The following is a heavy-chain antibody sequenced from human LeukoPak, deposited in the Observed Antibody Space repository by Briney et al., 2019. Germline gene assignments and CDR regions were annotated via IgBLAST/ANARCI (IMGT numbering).Heavy chain of an antibody. D-gene: IGHD3-22*01. Sequence: GGSLRLSCAASGFTFSSYAMHWVRQAPGKGLEWVAVISYDGSHKYYADSVKGRFTISRDNSKNTLYLQMSSLRAENTAVYYCARDRYYYESSGYYYVGYFDYWGQGTLVTVSS. J-gene: IGHJ4*02. CDR1: GFTFSSYA. CDR3: ARDRYYYESSGYYYVGYFDY. V-gene: IGHV3-30-3*01. CDR2: ISYDGSHK.